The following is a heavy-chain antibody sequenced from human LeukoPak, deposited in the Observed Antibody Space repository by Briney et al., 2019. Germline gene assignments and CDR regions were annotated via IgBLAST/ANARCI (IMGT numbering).Heavy chain of an antibody. V-gene: IGHV3-7*02. CDR1: RFGFSTYC. CDR2: IKQDGSEK. D-gene: IGHD2-2*01. CDR3: AKGDIVVVPAAGTNDAFDI. Sequence: GGSLRLSCAASRFGFSTYCMSWVRQAPGKGLEWVANIKQDGSEKYYVDSVKGRFTISRDNAQNSLYLQMNSLRAEDTAVYYCAKGDIVVVPAAGTNDAFDIWGQGTMVTVSS. J-gene: IGHJ3*02.